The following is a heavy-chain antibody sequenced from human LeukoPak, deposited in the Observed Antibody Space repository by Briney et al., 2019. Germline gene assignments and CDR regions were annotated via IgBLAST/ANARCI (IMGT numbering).Heavy chain of an antibody. V-gene: IGHV4-59*08. CDR1: GGSISSYY. CDR2: IYYSGST. CDR3: ARGPGGGYFSFDY. J-gene: IGHJ4*02. D-gene: IGHD2-21*01. Sequence: KPSETLSLTCTVSGGSISSYYWSWIRQPPGKGLEWIGYIYYSGSTNYNPSLKSRVTISVDTSKNQFSLKLSSVTAADTAVYYCARGPGGGYFSFDYWGQGTLVTASS.